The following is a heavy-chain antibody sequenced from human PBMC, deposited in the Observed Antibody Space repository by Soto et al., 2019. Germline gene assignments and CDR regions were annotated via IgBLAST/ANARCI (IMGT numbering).Heavy chain of an antibody. J-gene: IGHJ4*02. CDR1: GGSFSGYY. D-gene: IGHD2-15*01. CDR2: INHSGST. Sequence: SETLSLTCAVYGGSFSGYYWSWIRQPPGKGLEWIGEINHSGSTNYNPSLKSRVTISVDTSKNQFSLELNSVTATDTAVYYCARHEVGFCSGGSCPYYFDYWGQGILVTVSS. V-gene: IGHV4-34*01. CDR3: ARHEVGFCSGGSCPYYFDY.